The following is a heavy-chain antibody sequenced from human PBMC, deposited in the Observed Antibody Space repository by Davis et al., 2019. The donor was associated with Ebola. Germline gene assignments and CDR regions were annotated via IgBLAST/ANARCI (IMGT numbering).Heavy chain of an antibody. J-gene: IGHJ4*02. CDR2: INHSGST. Sequence: MPSETLSLTCTVSGASISSSNYYWGWIRQPPGKGLEWIGEINHSGSTNYNPSLKSRVTISVDTSKNQFSLKLSSVTAADTAVYYCAREGGKYDYWGQGTLVTVSS. CDR1: GASISSSNYY. V-gene: IGHV4-39*07. D-gene: IGHD1-26*01. CDR3: AREGGKYDY.